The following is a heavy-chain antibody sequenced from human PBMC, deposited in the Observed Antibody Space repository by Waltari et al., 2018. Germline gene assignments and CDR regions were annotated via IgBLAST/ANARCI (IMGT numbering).Heavy chain of an antibody. CDR2: IRYDGSNK. CDR3: AKSPYGDYVGWFDP. CDR1: GFTFSSAG. V-gene: IGHV3-30*02. Sequence: QVQLVVSGGGVFQPGGSLRLSCAASGFTFSSAGINFVRHAPGTGLEWVAFIRYDGSNKYYVGSVKGRFTISRDNSKNTLYLQMNSLRAEDTAVYYCAKSPYGDYVGWFDPWGQGTLVTVSS. D-gene: IGHD4-17*01. J-gene: IGHJ5*02.